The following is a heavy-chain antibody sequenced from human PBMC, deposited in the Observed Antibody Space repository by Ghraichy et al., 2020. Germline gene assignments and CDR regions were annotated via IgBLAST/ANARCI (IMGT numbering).Heavy chain of an antibody. Sequence: GGSLRLSCAASGFTFSSYGMHWVRQAPGKGLEWVAVISYDGSNKYYADSVKGRFTISRDNSKNTLYLQMNSLRAEDTAVYYCAKDLRNYYGSGSPYGDAFDIWGQGTMVTVSS. V-gene: IGHV3-30*18. CDR2: ISYDGSNK. J-gene: IGHJ3*02. CDR3: AKDLRNYYGSGSPYGDAFDI. CDR1: GFTFSSYG. D-gene: IGHD3-10*01.